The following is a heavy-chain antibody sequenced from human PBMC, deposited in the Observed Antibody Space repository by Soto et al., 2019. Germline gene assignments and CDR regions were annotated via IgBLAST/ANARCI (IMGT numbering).Heavy chain of an antibody. Sequence: GESLKISCQTSGYTFTNYWIGWVRHMPGRGLEWMGLIFPRDSDTRYNSSFEGQVTISSDRSIATAYLQWTSLKASDTAIYFCARLGSLLQPFDYWGQGTPVTVSS. CDR3: ARLGSLLQPFDY. D-gene: IGHD4-4*01. J-gene: IGHJ4*02. V-gene: IGHV5-51*01. CDR2: IFPRDSDT. CDR1: GYTFTNYW.